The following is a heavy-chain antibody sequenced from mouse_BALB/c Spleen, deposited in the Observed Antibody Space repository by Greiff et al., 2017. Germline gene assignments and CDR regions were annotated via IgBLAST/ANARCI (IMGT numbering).Heavy chain of an antibody. CDR2: IWAGGST. Sequence: VQLQQSGPGLVAPSHSLSITCTVSGVSLTSYGVHWVRQPPGKGLEWLGVIWAGGSTNYNSALMSRLGISKDNSKSQVFLKMNSLQTDDTAMYYCARDYYGSSYYFDYWGQGTTLTVSS. CDR1: GVSLTSYG. J-gene: IGHJ2*01. V-gene: IGHV2-9*02. D-gene: IGHD1-1*01. CDR3: ARDYYGSSYYFDY.